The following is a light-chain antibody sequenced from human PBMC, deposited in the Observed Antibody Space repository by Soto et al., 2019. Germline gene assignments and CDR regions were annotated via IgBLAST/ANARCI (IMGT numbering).Light chain of an antibody. CDR2: GAS. CDR3: QQYGSSPWT. Sequence: EIVLTQSPGTLSFSPGERATLSCRASQSVSGRYLAWYQQKPGQAPRLLIYGASSRATGIPDRFSGSGSGTDFTLTISRLEPEDFAVYYCQQYGSSPWTFGQGTKVDI. CDR1: QSVSGRY. V-gene: IGKV3-20*01. J-gene: IGKJ1*01.